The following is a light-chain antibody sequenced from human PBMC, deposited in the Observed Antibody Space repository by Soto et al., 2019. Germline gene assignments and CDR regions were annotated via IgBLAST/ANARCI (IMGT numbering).Light chain of an antibody. CDR1: QSVSSSN. J-gene: IGKJ5*01. V-gene: IGKV3-15*01. CDR3: QQYNNWPPT. Sequence: EIILTQTPDALSVSLGERATLSCRASQSVSSSNLAWYQQKPGQAPRLLIYGASTRATGIPARFSGSGSGTEFTLTISSLQSEHFAVYYCQQYNNWPPTFGQGTRLEIK. CDR2: GAS.